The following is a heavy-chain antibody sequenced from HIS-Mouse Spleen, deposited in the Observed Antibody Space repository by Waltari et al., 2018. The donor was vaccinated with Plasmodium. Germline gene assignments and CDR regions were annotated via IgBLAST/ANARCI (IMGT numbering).Heavy chain of an antibody. V-gene: IGHV3-74*01. CDR2: INSDGSST. J-gene: IGHJ3*02. D-gene: IGHD6-13*01. CDR1: GFTFSSYW. CDR3: ARTIAVVGTGDALDI. Sequence: EVQLVESGGGLVQPGGSLRLSCAASGFTFSSYWMHWVRQAPGKGLVGCSRINSDGSSTRYADSVKGRFTISRDNAKNTLYLQMNSLRAEDTAVYYCARTIAVVGTGDALDIWGQGTMVTVSS.